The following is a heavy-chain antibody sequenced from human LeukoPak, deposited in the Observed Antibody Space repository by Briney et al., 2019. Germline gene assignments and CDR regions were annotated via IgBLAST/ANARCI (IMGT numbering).Heavy chain of an antibody. CDR1: GFTFSSYS. Sequence: GGSLRLSCAASGFTFSSYSMNWVRQAPGKGLEWVSSISSSSSYIYYADSVKGRFTISRDNAKNSLYLQMNSLRAEDTAVYYCARAGEAADHFDYWGQGTLVTVSS. CDR3: ARAGEAADHFDY. V-gene: IGHV3-21*01. J-gene: IGHJ4*02. CDR2: ISSSSSYI. D-gene: IGHD6-25*01.